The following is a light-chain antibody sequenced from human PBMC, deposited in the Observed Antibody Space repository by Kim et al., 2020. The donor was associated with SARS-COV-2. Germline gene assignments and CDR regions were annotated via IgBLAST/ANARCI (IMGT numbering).Light chain of an antibody. V-gene: IGLV1-44*01. J-gene: IGLJ2*01. Sequence: PGQRVTISCSGSSSNIGSNTVNWYQQFPGTAPKLLIYSNNQRPSGVPDRFSGSKSGTSASLAISGLQSEDEADYYCAAWDDSLNVVFGGGTQLTVL. CDR3: AAWDDSLNVV. CDR2: SNN. CDR1: SSNIGSNT.